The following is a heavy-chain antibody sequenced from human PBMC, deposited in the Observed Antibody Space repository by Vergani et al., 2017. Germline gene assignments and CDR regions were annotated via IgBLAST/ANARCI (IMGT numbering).Heavy chain of an antibody. Sequence: QVQLVESGGGLVKPGGSLRLSCAASGFTFSDYYMSWIRQAPGKGLEWVSYISSSGSTIYYADSVKGRFTISRDNAKNSLYLQMNSLRAEDTAVYYCARVGYSYAAVFNSRDYNWFDPWGQGTLVTVSS. CDR3: ARVGYSYAAVFNSRDYNWFDP. V-gene: IGHV3-11*01. J-gene: IGHJ5*02. CDR2: ISSSGSTI. CDR1: GFTFSDYY. D-gene: IGHD5-18*01.